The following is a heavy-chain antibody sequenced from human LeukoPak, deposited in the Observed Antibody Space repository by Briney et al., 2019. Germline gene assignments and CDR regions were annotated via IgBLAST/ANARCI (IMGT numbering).Heavy chain of an antibody. CDR1: GDSVSSNIAA. CDR2: TYYKSKWYH. D-gene: IGHD6-19*01. Sequence: SQTLSLTCAISGDSVSSNIAAWNWIRQSPSRGLEWLGRTYYKSKWYHDYGASVKSRISINPDTSKNQFSLQLKSVTPEDTAMYCCAREREFGYSNGWLDYWGQGTLVTVSS. CDR3: AREREFGYSNGWLDY. J-gene: IGHJ4*02. V-gene: IGHV6-1*01.